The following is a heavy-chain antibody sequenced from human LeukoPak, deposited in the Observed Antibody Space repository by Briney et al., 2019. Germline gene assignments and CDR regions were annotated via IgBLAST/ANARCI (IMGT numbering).Heavy chain of an antibody. D-gene: IGHD5-12*01. V-gene: IGHV5-51*01. Sequence: GESLKISCRGSGYIFTNYWIGWVRQMPGKGLEWMGIIYPGDSDTRYSPSFQGQVTISADKSISTAYLQWSSLKASDTAMYYCARDEPRYSGYDYYYYGMDVWGQGTTVTVSS. CDR1: GYIFTNYW. CDR3: ARDEPRYSGYDYYYYGMDV. J-gene: IGHJ6*02. CDR2: IYPGDSDT.